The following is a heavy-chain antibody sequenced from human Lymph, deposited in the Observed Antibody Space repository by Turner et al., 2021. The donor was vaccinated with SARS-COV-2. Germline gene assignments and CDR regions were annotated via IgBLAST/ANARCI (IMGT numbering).Heavy chain of an antibody. CDR1: GGTSSSDA. CDR2: IIPILSIA. Sequence: QVKVVQSGDEVKKPGSSVKVSCQDSGGTSSSDAISLMRQATGQGLECMRRIIPILSIANYAQKFQVRVTITTDKSTSSAYMELSSLRAEDTSVYYSARVRLYSYSGIYYSWFDPWGHGTLVTVSS. D-gene: IGHD1-26*01. J-gene: IGHJ5*02. V-gene: IGHV1-69*04. CDR3: ARVRLYSYSGIYYSWFDP.